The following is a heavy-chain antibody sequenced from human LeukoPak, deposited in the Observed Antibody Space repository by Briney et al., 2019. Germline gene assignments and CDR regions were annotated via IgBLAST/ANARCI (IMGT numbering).Heavy chain of an antibody. D-gene: IGHD3-3*01. V-gene: IGHV1-8*01. Sequence: GASVKVSCKASGYTFTSYDINWVRQATGQGLEWMGWMNPNSANTGYAQKFQGRVTMTRNTSISTAYMELSSLRSEDTAVYYCARVRRFLEWLLSYWGQGTLVTVSS. CDR1: GYTFTSYD. J-gene: IGHJ4*02. CDR3: ARVRRFLEWLLSY. CDR2: MNPNSANT.